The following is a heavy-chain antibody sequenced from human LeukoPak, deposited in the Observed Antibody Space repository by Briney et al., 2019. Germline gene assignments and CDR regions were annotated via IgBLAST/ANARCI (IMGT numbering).Heavy chain of an antibody. Sequence: PGGSLRLSCAASGFTFSTYNIHWVRQGPGKGLVWVSRIHKDGSSTGHADSVKGRFTISRDNAKNTLYLQMNSLRAEDTAVYYCAREAMGSGNWYLDLWGRGTLVTVSS. J-gene: IGHJ2*01. CDR1: GFTFSTYN. CDR3: AREAMGSGNWYLDL. CDR2: IHKDGSST. D-gene: IGHD3-10*01. V-gene: IGHV3-74*01.